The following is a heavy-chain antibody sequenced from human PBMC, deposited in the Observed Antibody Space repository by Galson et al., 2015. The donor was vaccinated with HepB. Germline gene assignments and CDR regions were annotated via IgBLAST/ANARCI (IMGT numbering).Heavy chain of an antibody. J-gene: IGHJ4*02. V-gene: IGHV3-21*01. CDR2: ISSSSSYI. CDR1: GFTFSSYA. CDR3: ASVAGVVVTADLDY. D-gene: IGHD2-21*02. Sequence: SLRLSCAASGFTFSSYAMHWVRQAPGKGLEWVSAISSSSSYIYYADSVKGRFTISRDNAKNSLYLQMNSLRAEDTAVYYCASVAGVVVTADLDYWGQGTLVTVSS.